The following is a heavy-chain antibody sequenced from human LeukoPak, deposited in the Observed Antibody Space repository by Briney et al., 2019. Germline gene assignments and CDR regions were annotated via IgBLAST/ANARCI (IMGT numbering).Heavy chain of an antibody. J-gene: IGHJ4*02. CDR2: ISGSGGST. CDR1: GFTFSSYA. D-gene: IGHD6-19*01. V-gene: IGHV3-23*01. Sequence: PGGSLRLSCAASGFTFSSYAMSWVRQAPGKGLEWVSAISGSGGSTYYAYSVKGRFTISRDNSQNTLYLQMNSMRAEDTAVYYCAKEGSKASGRSGEDYWGQGTLVTVSS. CDR3: AKEGSKASGRSGEDY.